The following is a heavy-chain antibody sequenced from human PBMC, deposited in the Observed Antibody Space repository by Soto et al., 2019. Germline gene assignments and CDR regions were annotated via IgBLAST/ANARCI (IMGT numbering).Heavy chain of an antibody. Sequence: QVQLVESGGGLVKPGGSLRLSCVASGFTFSDSYMSWVRQAPGKGLEWVSYISSTSSFTDYAESVKGRFIISRDNAKNSLFLQMNSLRAEDTAHYYCARRDGYNYFDFWGQGTLVSVSS. CDR3: ARRDGYNYFDF. J-gene: IGHJ4*02. CDR1: GFTFSDSY. D-gene: IGHD5-12*01. V-gene: IGHV3-11*06. CDR2: ISSTSSFT.